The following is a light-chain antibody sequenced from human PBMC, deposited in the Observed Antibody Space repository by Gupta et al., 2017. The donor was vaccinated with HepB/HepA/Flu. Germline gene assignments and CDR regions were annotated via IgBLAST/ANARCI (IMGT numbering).Light chain of an antibody. Sequence: DIVMTQSPLSLPVTPGEPAAISCRSSQSRLHSNGYNYLDWYLQKPGQSPQLLIYLGSNRASGVPDRFSGSGSGTDFTLKISRVEAEDVGVYYCMQSLQTPCSFGQGTKLEIK. CDR1: QSRLHSNGYNY. J-gene: IGKJ2*04. CDR2: LGS. V-gene: IGKV2-28*01. CDR3: MQSLQTPCS.